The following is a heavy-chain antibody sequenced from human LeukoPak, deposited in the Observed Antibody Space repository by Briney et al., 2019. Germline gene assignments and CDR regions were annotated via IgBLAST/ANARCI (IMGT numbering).Heavy chain of an antibody. CDR2: MNPNSGNT. D-gene: IGHD6-19*01. CDR3: ASHHSGWSNGGSFDY. Sequence: ASVKVSCKASGYTFTSYGISWVRQAPGQGLEWMGCMNPNSGNTGYAQKFQGRVTMTRNTYISTDYMELSSMRSEDTAVYYCASHHSGWSNGGSFDYWGQGTLVNVSS. CDR1: GYTFTSYG. J-gene: IGHJ4*02. V-gene: IGHV1-8*02.